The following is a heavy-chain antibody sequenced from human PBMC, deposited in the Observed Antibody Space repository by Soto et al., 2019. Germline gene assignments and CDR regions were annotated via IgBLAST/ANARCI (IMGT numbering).Heavy chain of an antibody. J-gene: IGHJ3*02. CDR3: AAGYSSSWYGNAFDI. Sequence: EVQLVESGGGLVQPGRSLRLSCAASGFTFDDYAMHWVRQAPGKGLEWVSGISWNSGSIGYADSVKGRFTIPRDNAKNSLYLQMNSLRAEDTALYYCAAGYSSSWYGNAFDIWGQGTMVTVSS. V-gene: IGHV3-9*01. CDR2: ISWNSGSI. D-gene: IGHD6-13*01. CDR1: GFTFDDYA.